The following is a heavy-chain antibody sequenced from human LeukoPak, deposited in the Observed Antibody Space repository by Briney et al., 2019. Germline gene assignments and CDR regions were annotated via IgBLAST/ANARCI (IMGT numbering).Heavy chain of an antibody. CDR2: ISSSGSTI. D-gene: IGHD6-19*01. CDR3: ARDLGYSSGWEHAEYFQH. J-gene: IGHJ1*01. Sequence: GSPRLSCAASGFTFSSYEMNWVRQAPGKGLEWVSYISSSGSTIYYADSVKGRFTISRDNAKNSLYLQMNSLRAEDTAVYYCARDLGYSSGWEHAEYFQHWGQSTLVTVSS. CDR1: GFTFSSYE. V-gene: IGHV3-48*03.